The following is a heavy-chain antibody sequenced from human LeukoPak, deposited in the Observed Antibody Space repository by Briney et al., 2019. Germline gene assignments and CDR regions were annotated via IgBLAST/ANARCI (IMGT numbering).Heavy chain of an antibody. Sequence: ASVKVSCKASGYIFTNYGIIWVRQAPGQGLEWMGWISPYNGNTNYAQNFQGRVTMTTDTSTTTAYRELRSLRFDDTALYFCARSHSGSLRAPFDSWGHGTLVTVSS. CDR1: GYIFTNYG. CDR3: ARSHSGSLRAPFDS. V-gene: IGHV1-18*01. CDR2: ISPYNGNT. J-gene: IGHJ4*01. D-gene: IGHD3-22*01.